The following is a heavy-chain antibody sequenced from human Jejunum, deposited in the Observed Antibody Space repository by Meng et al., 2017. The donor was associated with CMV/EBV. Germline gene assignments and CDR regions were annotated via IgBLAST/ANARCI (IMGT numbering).Heavy chain of an antibody. CDR1: GYNFSSYG. D-gene: IGHD2-21*02. V-gene: IGHV1-18*01. J-gene: IGHJ4*02. CDR2: ISTYNDNP. Sequence: PGQLGAEVKGPGDTVKVSWKASGYNFSSYGFTWVRQAPGQGLEWLGWISTYNDNPKYAQKVQGRVTMTADTSTSTAYMELRSLTSDDTAVYYCARDLWPHIVVVTAPSEFWGQGTLVTVSS. CDR3: ARDLWPHIVVVTAPSEF.